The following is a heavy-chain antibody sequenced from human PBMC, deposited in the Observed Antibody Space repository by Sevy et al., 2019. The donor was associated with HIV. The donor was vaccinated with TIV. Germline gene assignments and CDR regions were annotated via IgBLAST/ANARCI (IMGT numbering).Heavy chain of an antibody. CDR3: AKDGRKGFTMIVVGNAFDI. D-gene: IGHD3-22*01. V-gene: IGHV3-23*01. Sequence: GGSLRLSCAASGFTFSSYAMSWVRQAPGKGLEWVSAISGSGGSTYNADSVKGRFTISRDNSKNTLYLQMNSLRAEDTAVYYCAKDGRKGFTMIVVGNAFDIWGQGTMVTVSS. CDR2: ISGSGGST. CDR1: GFTFSSYA. J-gene: IGHJ3*02.